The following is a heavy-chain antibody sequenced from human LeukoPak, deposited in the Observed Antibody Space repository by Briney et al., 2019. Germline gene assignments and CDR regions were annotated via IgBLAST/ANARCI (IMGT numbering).Heavy chain of an antibody. D-gene: IGHD2-15*01. V-gene: IGHV3-7*01. Sequence: PGGSLRLSCAASGFTFSSYWMNWARQAPGKGLEWVASINHNGNVNYYVDSVKGRFTISRDNAKNSLYLQMNSLRAEDTAVYYCGRYCSAASCRDIDYWGQGTLVTVSS. J-gene: IGHJ4*02. CDR3: GRYCSAASCRDIDY. CDR2: INHNGNVN. CDR1: GFTFSSYW.